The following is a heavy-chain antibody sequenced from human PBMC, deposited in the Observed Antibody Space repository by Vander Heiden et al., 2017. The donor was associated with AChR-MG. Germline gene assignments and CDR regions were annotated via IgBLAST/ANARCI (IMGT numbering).Heavy chain of an antibody. Sequence: QVQLQESGPGLVKPSETLSLTCTVSGGSISRYYWSWIRQPPGKGLEWIGYIYYSGSTNYNPSLKSRVTISVDTSKNQFSLKLSSVTAADTAVYYCARRYYYGSGSYYNDGFDYWGQGTLVTVSS. CDR1: GGSISRYY. V-gene: IGHV4-59*01. J-gene: IGHJ4*02. CDR2: IYYSGST. CDR3: ARRYYYGSGSYYNDGFDY. D-gene: IGHD3-10*01.